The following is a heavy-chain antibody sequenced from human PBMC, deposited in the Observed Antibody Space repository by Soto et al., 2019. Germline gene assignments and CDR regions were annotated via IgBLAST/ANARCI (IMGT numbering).Heavy chain of an antibody. D-gene: IGHD2-15*01. V-gene: IGHV1-18*01. J-gene: IGHJ6*02. CDR2: ISAYNGNT. Sequence: ASVKVSCKASGYTFTSYGISWVRQAPGQGLEWMGWISAYNGNTNYAQKLQGRVTMTTDTSTSTAYMELRSLRSDDTAVYYCARDLVVVVAATPQISYYYYGMDVWGQGTTVTVSS. CDR3: ARDLVVVVAATPQISYYYYGMDV. CDR1: GYTFTSYG.